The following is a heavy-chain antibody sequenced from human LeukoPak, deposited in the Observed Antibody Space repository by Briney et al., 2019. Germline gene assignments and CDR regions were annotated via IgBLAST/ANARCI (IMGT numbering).Heavy chain of an antibody. CDR1: GFTLRDYS. V-gene: IGHV3-48*02. Sequence: GVPVTLSCAASGFTLRDYSMNCVRQSREKGREGVSYMEGSGDTIFYTLPEGRRFTIQRHIDKNSLSLHMNSLRDGDTAVYYCSRRFDCWGQGTLVTASS. J-gene: IGHJ4*02. CDR2: MEGSGDTI. CDR3: SRRFDC.